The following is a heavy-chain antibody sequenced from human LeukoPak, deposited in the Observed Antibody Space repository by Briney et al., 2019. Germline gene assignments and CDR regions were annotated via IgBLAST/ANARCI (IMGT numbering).Heavy chain of an antibody. D-gene: IGHD2-2*01. Sequence: GESLKISCKGSGYSFTSYWIGWVRQMPGKGLEWMGITYPGDSDTRYSPSLQGQVTISADKSISTAYLQWSSLKASDTAMYYCARFTVVPAYNWFDPWGQGTLVTVSS. CDR2: TYPGDSDT. V-gene: IGHV5-51*01. CDR1: GYSFTSYW. CDR3: ARFTVVPAYNWFDP. J-gene: IGHJ5*02.